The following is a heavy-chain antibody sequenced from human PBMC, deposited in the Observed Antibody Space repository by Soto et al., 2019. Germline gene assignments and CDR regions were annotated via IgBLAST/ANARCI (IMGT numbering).Heavy chain of an antibody. J-gene: IGHJ4*02. Sequence: PGGSLRLSCAASGFTFSSYAMSWVRQAPGKGLEWVSAISGSGGSTYCADSVKGRFTISRDNSKNTLYLQMNSLRAEDTAVYYCAKDHVWEPAAGDYWGQGTLVTVSS. CDR1: GFTFSSYA. D-gene: IGHD1-26*01. V-gene: IGHV3-23*01. CDR3: AKDHVWEPAAGDY. CDR2: ISGSGGST.